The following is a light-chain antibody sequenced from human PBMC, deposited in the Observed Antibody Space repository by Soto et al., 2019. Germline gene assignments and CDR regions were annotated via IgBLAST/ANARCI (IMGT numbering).Light chain of an antibody. V-gene: IGKV3-11*01. J-gene: IGKJ3*01. Sequence: EIVLTQSPATLSLSPGERATLSCRASQSVSKSLAWYQQKPGQAPRLLIYTTSNRATGIPARFSGSGSRTDFTLTISSLEPEDFAVYYCQQGNNWPLFTFGPGTKVEIK. CDR2: TTS. CDR3: QQGNNWPLFT. CDR1: QSVSKS.